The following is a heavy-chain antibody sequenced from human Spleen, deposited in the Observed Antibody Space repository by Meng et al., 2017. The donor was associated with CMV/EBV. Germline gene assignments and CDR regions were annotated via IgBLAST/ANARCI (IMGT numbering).Heavy chain of an antibody. J-gene: IGHJ1*01. V-gene: IGHV3-11*01. D-gene: IGHD2-2*01. Sequence: GESLKISCAASGFIFSDEYMSWIRQAPGKGLEWVSYITNGANRKYYADSVKGRFTISRDNANNSLYLQMHSLRADDTAVYYCARALDCSSSSCYSYFQHWGQGTLVTVSS. CDR2: ITNGANRK. CDR3: ARALDCSSSSCYSYFQH. CDR1: GFIFSDEY.